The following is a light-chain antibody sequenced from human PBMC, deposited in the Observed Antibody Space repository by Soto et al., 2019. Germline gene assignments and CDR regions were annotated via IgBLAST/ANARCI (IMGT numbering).Light chain of an antibody. J-gene: IGKJ4*01. V-gene: IGKV1-39*01. CDR3: QQSYSSLVT. CDR2: TSS. Sequence: IEMTQSPASLSASVGDRVTITSRATQTIATYLNWFQHKSGRAPKLLIYTSSSVNSGVSSRFRGSGSGTDFTLTINDVQPEDSATYYCQQSYSSLVTFGAGTKVEIK. CDR1: QTIATY.